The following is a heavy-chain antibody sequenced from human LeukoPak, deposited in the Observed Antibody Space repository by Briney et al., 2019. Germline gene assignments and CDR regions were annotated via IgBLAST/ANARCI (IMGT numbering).Heavy chain of an antibody. CDR3: ATERNIAAAGTIDY. CDR1: GFTFDDYA. D-gene: IGHD6-13*01. J-gene: IGHJ4*02. V-gene: IGHV3-9*03. Sequence: PGRSLRLSCAASGFTFDDYAMHWVRQAPGKGLEWVSGISWNSGSIAYADSVKGRFTISRDNAKNSLYLQMNSLRAEDMALYYCATERNIAAAGTIDYWGQGTLVTVSS. CDR2: ISWNSGSI.